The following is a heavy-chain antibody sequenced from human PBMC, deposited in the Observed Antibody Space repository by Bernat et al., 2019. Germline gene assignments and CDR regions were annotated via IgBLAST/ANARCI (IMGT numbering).Heavy chain of an antibody. V-gene: IGHV3-74*01. CDR2: INSDGSVT. CDR1: GFTFSSYW. D-gene: IGHD3-10*01. Sequence: EVQLVESGGGLVQPGGSLRLSCAASGFTFSSYWMYWVRQAPGKGLVWLSRINSDGSVTAYADSVKGRFTISRDNAKNTLYLQMNSLRAEDTAVYYCAKDGQLTPYFYYYMDVWGRGTTVTVSS. CDR3: AKDGQLTPYFYYYMDV. J-gene: IGHJ6*03.